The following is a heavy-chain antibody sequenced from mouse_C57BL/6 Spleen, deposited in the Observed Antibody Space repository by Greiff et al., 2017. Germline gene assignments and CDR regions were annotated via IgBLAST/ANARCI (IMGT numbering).Heavy chain of an antibody. D-gene: IGHD2-5*01. V-gene: IGHV1-55*01. Sequence: QVQLQQPGAELVKPGASVKMSCKASGYTFTSYWITWVKQRPGPGLEWIGDIYPGSGSTNYNEKFKSKATLTVDTSASTAYMQSSSLTSEDSAVYYCARQGYSNYVFAYWGQGTLVTVSA. J-gene: IGHJ3*01. CDR3: ARQGYSNYVFAY. CDR1: GYTFTSYW. CDR2: IYPGSGST.